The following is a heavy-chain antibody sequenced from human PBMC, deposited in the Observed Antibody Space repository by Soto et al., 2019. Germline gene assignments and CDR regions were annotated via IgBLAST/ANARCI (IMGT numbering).Heavy chain of an antibody. Sequence: GPGVQKPGSSVKVSCKGLGYNFIKYGINWVRQAPGQGLEWMGWISPYSSYTHSAQQFQGRLTLTTDTAATTAYMELGSLRSADTAVYYCTREAIVVIPAAQPSHFDSWGQGTLVTVSS. CDR1: GYNFIKYG. J-gene: IGHJ4*02. D-gene: IGHD2-2*01. CDR3: TREAIVVIPAAQPSHFDS. CDR2: ISPYSSYT. V-gene: IGHV1-18*01.